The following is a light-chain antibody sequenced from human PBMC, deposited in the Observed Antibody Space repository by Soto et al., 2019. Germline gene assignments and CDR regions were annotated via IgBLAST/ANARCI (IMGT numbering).Light chain of an antibody. CDR1: QSISSW. J-gene: IGKJ1*01. Sequence: DIQMTQSPSTLSASVGDRVIITCRASQSISSWLAWYQQKPGKAPKLLIYKASSLESGVPSRFSGSGSGTDFTLTISSLQPDDFATYYCQQYNSYPTFGQGTKVEIK. CDR3: QQYNSYPT. V-gene: IGKV1-5*03. CDR2: KAS.